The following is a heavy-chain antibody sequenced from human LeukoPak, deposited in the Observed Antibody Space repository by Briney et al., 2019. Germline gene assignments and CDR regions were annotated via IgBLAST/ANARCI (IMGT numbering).Heavy chain of an antibody. Sequence: PGGSLRLSCAASGLSFSSYTLNWVRQAPGKGLEWVSSISGTSTDIYYADSVKGRFTISRDNAKNSLYLQMNGLRVEDTAVYYCARDQVVTPPGTFDPWGQGTLVTVSS. V-gene: IGHV3-21*01. D-gene: IGHD2-21*02. J-gene: IGHJ5*02. CDR2: ISGTSTDI. CDR1: GLSFSSYT. CDR3: ARDQVVTPPGTFDP.